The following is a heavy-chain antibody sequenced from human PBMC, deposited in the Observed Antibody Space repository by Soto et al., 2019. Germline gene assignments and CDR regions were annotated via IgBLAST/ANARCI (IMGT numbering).Heavy chain of an antibody. V-gene: IGHV1-46*01. CDR3: ASLTTMIRGVYYFDY. Sequence: ASVNVSCKASGYTFTSYYMHWVRQAPGQGLEWMGIINPSGGSTSYAQKFQGRVTMTRDTSTSTVYMELSSLRSEDTAVYYCASLTTMIRGVYYFDYWGQGTLVTVSS. J-gene: IGHJ4*01. CDR2: INPSGGST. CDR1: GYTFTSYY. D-gene: IGHD3-10*01.